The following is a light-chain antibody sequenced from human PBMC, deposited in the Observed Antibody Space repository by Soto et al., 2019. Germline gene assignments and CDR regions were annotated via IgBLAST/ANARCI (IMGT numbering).Light chain of an antibody. Sequence: IVLTQSPGTLSLSPGERATPSCRASQSVTTQLAWYQQKPGQAPRLIIHGASSRATGVPDRITGSGSGTDFTLSISRLEPEDFAVYYCQQYGGSTRTFGQGTMVDIK. J-gene: IGKJ1*01. CDR1: QSVTTQ. CDR2: GAS. CDR3: QQYGGSTRT. V-gene: IGKV3-20*01.